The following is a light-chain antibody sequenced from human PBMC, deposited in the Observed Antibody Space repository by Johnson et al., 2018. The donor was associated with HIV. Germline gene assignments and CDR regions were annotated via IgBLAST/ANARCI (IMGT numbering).Light chain of an antibody. J-gene: IGLJ1*01. CDR2: ESN. CDR3: GTWDTSLGVYV. V-gene: IGLV1-51*02. CDR1: SSNIGKNS. Sequence: QSVLTQPPSVSAAPGQKVTIPCSGSSSNIGKNSVSWYQQLPGTAPKLLIYESNKRPSGIPDRFSGSKSGTSATLGITGLQPGDEADFYCGTWDTSLGVYVFGTGTKVTVL.